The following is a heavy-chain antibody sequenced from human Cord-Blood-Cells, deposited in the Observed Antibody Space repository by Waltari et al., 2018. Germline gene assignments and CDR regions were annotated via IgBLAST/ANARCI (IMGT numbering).Heavy chain of an antibody. J-gene: IGHJ4*02. CDR3: ARGPRYSSSWYY. D-gene: IGHD6-13*01. CDR1: GGSFSGYC. V-gene: IGHV4-34*01. Sequence: QVQLQQWGAGLLKPSETLSLTCAVYGGSFSGYCWSWIRQPPGKGLEWIGEINHSGSTNYNPSLKSRVTISVDTSKNQFSLKLSSVTAADTAVYYCARGPRYSSSWYYWGQGTLVTVSS. CDR2: INHSGST.